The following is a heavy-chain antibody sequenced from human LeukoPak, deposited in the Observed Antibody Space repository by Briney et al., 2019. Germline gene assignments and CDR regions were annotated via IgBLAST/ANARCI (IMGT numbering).Heavy chain of an antibody. J-gene: IGHJ5*02. CDR1: GGSISSGSYY. V-gene: IGHV4-61*02. D-gene: IGHD3-10*01. CDR2: IYTSGST. Sequence: SQTLSLTCTVSGGSISSGSYYWSWIRQPAGKGLEWIGRIYTSGSTNYNPSLKSRVTISVDTSKNQFSLKLSSVTAADTAVYYCARCCGSGTITWGQGTLVTVSS. CDR3: ARCCGSGTIT.